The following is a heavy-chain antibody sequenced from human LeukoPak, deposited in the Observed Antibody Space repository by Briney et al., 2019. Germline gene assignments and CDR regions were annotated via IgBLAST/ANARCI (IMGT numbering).Heavy chain of an antibody. Sequence: SETLSLTCAVYGGSFSGYYWNWIRQPPGKGLEWIGKIYHSGSTNYNPSLKSRVTISVDTSKNQFSLKLSSVTAADTAVYYCARVRGSGSYYNHFYFDYWGQGTLVTVSS. V-gene: IGHV4-34*01. D-gene: IGHD3-10*01. CDR1: GGSFSGYY. CDR3: ARVRGSGSYYNHFYFDY. J-gene: IGHJ4*02. CDR2: IYHSGST.